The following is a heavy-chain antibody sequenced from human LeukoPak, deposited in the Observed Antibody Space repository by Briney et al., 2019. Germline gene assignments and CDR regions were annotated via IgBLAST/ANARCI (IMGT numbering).Heavy chain of an antibody. V-gene: IGHV1-18*01. D-gene: IGHD2-8*01. J-gene: IGHJ4*02. CDR3: ARDPRYCTNGVCHDY. CDR2: ISAYNGNT. CDR1: GYTFTSYG. Sequence: GASVKVSCKASGYTFTSYGIRWVRQAPGQGLAWMGWISAYNGNTNYAQKLQGRVTMTTDTSTSTAYMELRSLRSDDTAVYYCARDPRYCTNGVCHDYWGQGTLVTVSS.